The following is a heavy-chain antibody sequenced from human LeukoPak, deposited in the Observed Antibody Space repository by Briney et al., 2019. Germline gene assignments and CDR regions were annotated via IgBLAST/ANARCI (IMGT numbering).Heavy chain of an antibody. V-gene: IGHV4-34*01. Sequence: SETLSLTCTVSGGSISSYYWSWIRQPPGKGLEWIGEINHSGSTSYNPSLKSRVTISVDTSKNQFSLKLSSVTAADTAVYYCARLTKNDSGSFRFGKKKRGYMDVWGKGTTVTISS. CDR2: INHSGST. CDR3: ARLTKNDSGSFRFGKKKRGYMDV. CDR1: GGSISSYY. J-gene: IGHJ6*03. D-gene: IGHD3-10*01.